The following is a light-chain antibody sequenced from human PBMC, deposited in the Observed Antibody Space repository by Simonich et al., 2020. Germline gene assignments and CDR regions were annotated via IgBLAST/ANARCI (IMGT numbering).Light chain of an antibody. Sequence: DIQMTQSPSNLSASVGDRVTITCRASKSISSWLAWYQQKPGKAPKLLIYKASSLESGVPSRFSGSGSGTEFTLTISSLQPDDFATYYCQQYNSYSLTFGGGTKVEIK. CDR1: KSISSW. CDR3: QQYNSYSLT. CDR2: KAS. J-gene: IGKJ4*01. V-gene: IGKV1-5*03.